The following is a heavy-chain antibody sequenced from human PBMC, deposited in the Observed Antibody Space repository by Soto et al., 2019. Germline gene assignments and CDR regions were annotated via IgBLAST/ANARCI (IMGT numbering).Heavy chain of an antibody. CDR2: ISGSGGST. CDR1: GFTFSSYA. V-gene: IGHV3-23*01. D-gene: IGHD6-6*01. CDR3: AKSPYIAARPTYFDY. Sequence: AGGSLRLSCAASGFTFSSYAMSWVRQAPGKGLEWVSAISGSGGSTYYADSVKGRFTISRDNSKNTLYLQMNSLRAEDTAVYYCAKSPYIAARPTYFDYWGQGTLVTVSS. J-gene: IGHJ4*02.